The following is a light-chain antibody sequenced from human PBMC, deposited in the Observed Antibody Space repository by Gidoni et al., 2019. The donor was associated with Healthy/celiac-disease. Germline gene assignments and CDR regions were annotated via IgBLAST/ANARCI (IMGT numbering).Light chain of an antibody. CDR2: AAS. CDR1: QGISNY. Sequence: IQMTQSPASRSASVGDRVTITCRESQGISNYLAWYQQKPGQVPKLLISAASTLQSGVPSRFSGIGSGTACPLAISSLQPEDVATYYFQKYNSAPRTFGQGTKVDIK. J-gene: IGKJ1*01. V-gene: IGKV1-27*01. CDR3: QKYNSAPRT.